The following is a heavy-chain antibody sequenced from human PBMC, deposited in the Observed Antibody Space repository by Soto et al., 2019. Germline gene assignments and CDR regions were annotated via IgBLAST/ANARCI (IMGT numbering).Heavy chain of an antibody. CDR3: ARDSYTRY. CDR2: IYNDGST. V-gene: IGHV3-66*01. Sequence: PGGSLRLSCAASGFIVSIYYMSWVRQAPGKGLEWVSIIYNDGSTYYADSVKGRFTISRDDSKNTLYLQILSLRAEDTAIYYCARDSYTRYWGQGTLVTVS. D-gene: IGHD4-4*01. J-gene: IGHJ4*02. CDR1: GFIVSIYY.